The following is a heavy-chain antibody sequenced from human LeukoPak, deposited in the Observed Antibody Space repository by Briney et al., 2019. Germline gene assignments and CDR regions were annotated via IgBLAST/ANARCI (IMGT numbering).Heavy chain of an antibody. J-gene: IGHJ6*02. CDR2: ISSSSSYI. Sequence: GGSLRLSCAASGFAFSSYSMNWVRQAPGKGLEWVSSISSSSSYIYYADSVKGRFTISRDNAKNSLYLQMNSLRAEDTAVYYCARDVSGYSYYYYYGMDVWGQGTTVTVSS. CDR3: ARDVSGYSYYYYYGMDV. V-gene: IGHV3-21*01. D-gene: IGHD5-18*01. CDR1: GFAFSSYS.